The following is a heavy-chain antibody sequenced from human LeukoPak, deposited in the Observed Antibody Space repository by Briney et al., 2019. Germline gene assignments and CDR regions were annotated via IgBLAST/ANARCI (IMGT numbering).Heavy chain of an antibody. CDR2: IYYSGST. D-gene: IGHD4-23*01. V-gene: IGHV4-39*01. J-gene: IGHJ4*02. Sequence: SETLSLTCTVSGGSISSSSYYWGWIRQPPGKGLEWIGSIYYSGSTYYNPSLKSRVTISVDTSKNQFSLKLSSVTAADTAVYYCARLTTVVAPDYWGQGTLVTVSS. CDR1: GGSISSSSYY. CDR3: ARLTTVVAPDY.